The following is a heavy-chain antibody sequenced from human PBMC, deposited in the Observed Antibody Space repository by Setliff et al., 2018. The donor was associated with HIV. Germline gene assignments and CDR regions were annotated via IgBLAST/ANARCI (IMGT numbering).Heavy chain of an antibody. CDR2: ISHSGSA. Sequence: ETLSLTCAVYGGSLSDSYYNWIRQPPGKGLEWIGEISHSGSASYNSSLKSRVTMSVDTSKNQVSLTLTSLTAADTAIYYCARDQRLPGVQPPYWYFDLWGRGTLVTVSS. CDR3: ARDQRLPGVQPPYWYFDL. D-gene: IGHD6-25*01. V-gene: IGHV4-34*01. CDR1: GGSLSDSY. J-gene: IGHJ2*01.